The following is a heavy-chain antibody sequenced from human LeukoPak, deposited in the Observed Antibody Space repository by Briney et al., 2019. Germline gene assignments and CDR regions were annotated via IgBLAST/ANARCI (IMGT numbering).Heavy chain of an antibody. Sequence: SVKVSCKASGGTFSSYAISWVRQAPGQGLEWMGGIIPIFGTANYAQKFQGRVTITTDESTSTAYMELSSLRSEDTAVYYCARGNLGDSRARVFDYWGQGTLVTVSS. D-gene: IGHD3-22*01. CDR2: IIPIFGTA. V-gene: IGHV1-69*05. CDR3: ARGNLGDSRARVFDY. CDR1: GGTFSSYA. J-gene: IGHJ4*02.